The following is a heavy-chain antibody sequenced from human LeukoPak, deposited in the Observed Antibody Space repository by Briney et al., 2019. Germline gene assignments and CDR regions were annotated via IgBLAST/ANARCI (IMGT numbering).Heavy chain of an antibody. Sequence: GGSLRLSCAASGFTFSSYSMNWVRQAPGKGLEWVSYISSSGTTIHYADSVKGRFTISRDNAKNSLYLQMNSLRAEDTALYYCARDLAGGDYFDPQEIWGQGTLVTVSS. CDR3: ARDLAGGDYFDPQEI. CDR2: ISSSGTTI. V-gene: IGHV3-48*01. J-gene: IGHJ4*02. CDR1: GFTFSSYS. D-gene: IGHD4-17*01.